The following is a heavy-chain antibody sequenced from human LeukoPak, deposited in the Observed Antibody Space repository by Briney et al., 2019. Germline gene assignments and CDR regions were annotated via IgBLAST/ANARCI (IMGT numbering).Heavy chain of an antibody. CDR1: GGSISSYY. V-gene: IGHV4-4*07. D-gene: IGHD2/OR15-2a*01. J-gene: IGHJ6*03. CDR2: IYTTGRT. Sequence: SETLSLTCTVSGGSISSYYWSWIRQPAGKGLEWIGRIYTTGRTNYNPSLKSRVTMSVDTSKNQISLNLSSVTAADTAVYYCARTIVAYFYMDVWGRGTTVTVSS. CDR3: ARTIVAYFYMDV.